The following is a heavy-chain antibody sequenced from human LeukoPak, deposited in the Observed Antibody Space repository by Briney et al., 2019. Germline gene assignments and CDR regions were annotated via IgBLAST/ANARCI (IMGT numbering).Heavy chain of an antibody. D-gene: IGHD3-3*01. J-gene: IGHJ2*01. CDR1: GYTFTSYG. V-gene: IGHV1-18*01. Sequence: GASVKVSCKASGYTFTSYGISWVRQAPGQGLEWMGWISAYNGNTNYAQKLQGRVTMTTDTSTSTAYMELRSLRSDDTAVYYCARVVDYDFWSGYYSSNDWYFDLWGRGTLVTVSS. CDR2: ISAYNGNT. CDR3: ARVVDYDFWSGYYSSNDWYFDL.